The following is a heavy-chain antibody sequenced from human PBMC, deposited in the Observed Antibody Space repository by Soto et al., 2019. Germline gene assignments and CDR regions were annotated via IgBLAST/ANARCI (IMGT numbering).Heavy chain of an antibody. J-gene: IGHJ3*02. Sequence: EVQLVESGGGLVQPGGSLRLSCAASGFTFSSHTMHWVRQAPGKGLEYVSTVSSNGGSTYYADSVRGRFTISRDNSKNTLYLQMGSLRAEDMAVYYCARGLGSSWYYAFDIWGRGTMVTVSS. CDR3: ARGLGSSWYYAFDI. CDR1: GFTFSSHT. V-gene: IGHV3-64*07. CDR2: VSSNGGST. D-gene: IGHD6-13*01.